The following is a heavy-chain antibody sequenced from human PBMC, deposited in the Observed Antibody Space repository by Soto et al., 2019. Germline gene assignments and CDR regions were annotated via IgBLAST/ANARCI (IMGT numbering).Heavy chain of an antibody. J-gene: IGHJ4*02. D-gene: IGHD6-6*01. Sequence: PSETLSLTCTVSGGSVSDFYLSWIRQPPGKGLEWIGYIYYSGSTNYNPSLRSRVTISVDTSKNQFSLNLRSMSPADTAVYYCARVGGLAARTFDYWGPGTLVT. V-gene: IGHV4-59*02. CDR2: IYYSGST. CDR1: GGSVSDFY. CDR3: ARVGGLAARTFDY.